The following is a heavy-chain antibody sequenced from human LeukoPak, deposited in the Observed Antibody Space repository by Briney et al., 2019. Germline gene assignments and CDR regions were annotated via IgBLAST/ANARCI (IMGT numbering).Heavy chain of an antibody. Sequence: PGGSLRLSCAASGFTFSSYAMSWVRQAPGKGLEWVSAISGSGGSTYYADSVKGRFTISRDKSKNTLYLQMNSLRAEDTAVYYCTRFLYYYDSSTYHDYFDYWGQGTLVTVSS. D-gene: IGHD3-22*01. J-gene: IGHJ4*02. CDR1: GFTFSSYA. V-gene: IGHV3-23*01. CDR3: TRFLYYYDSSTYHDYFDY. CDR2: ISGSGGST.